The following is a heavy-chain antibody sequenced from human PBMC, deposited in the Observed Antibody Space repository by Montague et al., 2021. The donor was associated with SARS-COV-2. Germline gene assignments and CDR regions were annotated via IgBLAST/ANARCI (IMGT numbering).Heavy chain of an antibody. CDR3: ARHGKTSIDMIVVVIGYFDY. CDR2: IYYSGST. J-gene: IGHJ4*02. V-gene: IGHV4-39*01. CDR1: GGSISSSSYY. Sequence: SETLSLTCTVSGGSISSSSYYWGWIRQPPGKGLEWIGSIYYSGSTYYXXXLKSRVTISVDTSKNQFSLKLSSVTAADTAVYYCARHGKTSIDMIVVVIGYFDYWGQGTLVTVSS. D-gene: IGHD3-22*01.